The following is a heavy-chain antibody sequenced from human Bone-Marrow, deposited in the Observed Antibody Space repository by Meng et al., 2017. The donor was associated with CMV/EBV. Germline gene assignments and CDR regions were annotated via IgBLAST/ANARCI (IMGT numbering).Heavy chain of an antibody. CDR1: GYSFSIYW. D-gene: IGHD3-22*01. Sequence: GESLKISCKTSGYSFSIYWIGWVRQMPGKGLEWMGFIYPGDSDIRYSPSFQGQVTISADKSISTAYLEWSSLKASDTAVYYCARRVYYDSRGYPYYFDYWGQGALVPVSS. V-gene: IGHV5-51*01. CDR3: ARRVYYDSRGYPYYFDY. J-gene: IGHJ4*02. CDR2: IYPGDSDI.